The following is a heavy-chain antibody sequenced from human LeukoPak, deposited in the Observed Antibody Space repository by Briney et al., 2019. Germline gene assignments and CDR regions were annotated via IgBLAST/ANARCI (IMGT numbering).Heavy chain of an antibody. V-gene: IGHV3-30*18. Sequence: PGRSLRLSCAASGFTFSSYGMHWVRQAPGKGLEWVAVISYDGSNKYYADSVKGRFTISRDSSKNTLYLQMNSLRAEDTAVYYCAKDLDGDSNYWGQGTLVTVSS. D-gene: IGHD2-21*01. CDR2: ISYDGSNK. J-gene: IGHJ4*02. CDR3: AKDLDGDSNY. CDR1: GFTFSSYG.